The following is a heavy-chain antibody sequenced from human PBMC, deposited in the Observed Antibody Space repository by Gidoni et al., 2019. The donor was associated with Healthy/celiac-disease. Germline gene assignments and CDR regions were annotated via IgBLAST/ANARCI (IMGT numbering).Heavy chain of an antibody. CDR2: ISGSGGST. Sequence: EVQLLESGGGLVQPGGSLRLSCAASGFTFSSSGMSWGRQAPGKGLEWVSAISGSGGSTYYADSVKGRFTISRDNSKNTLYLQMNSLRAEDTAVDYCAKEPAMKQLLPEYYFDYWGQGTLVTVSS. CDR3: AKEPAMKQLLPEYYFDY. CDR1: GFTFSSSG. D-gene: IGHD2-15*01. V-gene: IGHV3-23*01. J-gene: IGHJ4*02.